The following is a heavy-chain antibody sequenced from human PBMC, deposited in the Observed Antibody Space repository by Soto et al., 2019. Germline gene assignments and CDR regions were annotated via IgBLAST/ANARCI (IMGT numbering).Heavy chain of an antibody. CDR1: GFTFSSYA. CDR2: ISGSGGST. Sequence: GGSLRLSCAASGFTFSSYAMSWVRQAPGKGLEWVSAISGSGGSTYYADSVKGRFTISRDNSKNTLYLQMNSLRAEDTAVYYCAKDGHVGSKWPPDNWFDPWGQGTLVTVSS. J-gene: IGHJ5*02. V-gene: IGHV3-23*01. CDR3: AKDGHVGSKWPPDNWFDP. D-gene: IGHD2-2*01.